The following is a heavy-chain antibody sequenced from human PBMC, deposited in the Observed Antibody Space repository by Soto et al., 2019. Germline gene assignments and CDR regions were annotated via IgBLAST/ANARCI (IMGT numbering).Heavy chain of an antibody. CDR2: ISGSGGDT. CDR1: GFTFISYP. CDR3: ARILRRGITTGWSKGGFDY. D-gene: IGHD6-19*01. Sequence: WGSLRLSCAVSGFTFISYPISLFRQSPCKWREWVSAISGSGGDTYYADSVKGRFTMSRDNSKNTLYLQMSSLRAEDTAVYYCARILRRGITTGWSKGGFDYWGQGTLVTVSS. V-gene: IGHV3-23*01. J-gene: IGHJ4*02.